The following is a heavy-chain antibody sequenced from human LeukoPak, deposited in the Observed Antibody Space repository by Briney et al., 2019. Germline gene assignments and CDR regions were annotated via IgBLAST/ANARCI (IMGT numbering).Heavy chain of an antibody. Sequence: SVKVSCKASGGTFSSYAISWVRQAPGQGLEWMGRIIPIFGIANYAQKFQGRVTVTADKSTSTAYMELSSLRSEDTAVYYCARDGLFRGYDSSGYYSSYWGQGTLVTVSS. CDR2: IIPIFGIA. J-gene: IGHJ4*02. CDR3: ARDGLFRGYDSSGYYSSY. V-gene: IGHV1-69*04. D-gene: IGHD3-22*01. CDR1: GGTFSSYA.